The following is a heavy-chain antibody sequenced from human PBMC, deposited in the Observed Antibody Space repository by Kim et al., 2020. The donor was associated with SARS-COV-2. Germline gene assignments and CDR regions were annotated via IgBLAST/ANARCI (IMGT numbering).Heavy chain of an antibody. CDR2: INHSGST. J-gene: IGHJ4*02. D-gene: IGHD3-16*02. CDR3: ARLNYDYVWGSYRYPYFDY. Sequence: SETLSLTCAVYGGSFSGYYWSWIRQPPGKGLEWIGEINHSGSTNYNPSLKSRVTISVDTSKNQFSLKLSSVTAADTAVYYCARLNYDYVWGSYRYPYFDYWGQGTLVTVSS. CDR1: GGSFSGYY. V-gene: IGHV4-34*01.